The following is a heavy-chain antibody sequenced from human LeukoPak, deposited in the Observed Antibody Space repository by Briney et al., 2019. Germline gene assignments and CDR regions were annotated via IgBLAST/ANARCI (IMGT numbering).Heavy chain of an antibody. D-gene: IGHD6-19*01. CDR2: ISYDGSDK. J-gene: IGHJ4*02. Sequence: GGSLRLSCVASGFTFSSYAIHWVRQAPGKGPEWVAIISYDGSDKYYADSAKGRFTISRDNSKNTLYLQMNSLRAEDTALYYCARDVYSSTPNFFEYWGQGTRVTVSS. V-gene: IGHV3-30-3*01. CDR3: ARDVYSSTPNFFEY. CDR1: GFTFSSYA.